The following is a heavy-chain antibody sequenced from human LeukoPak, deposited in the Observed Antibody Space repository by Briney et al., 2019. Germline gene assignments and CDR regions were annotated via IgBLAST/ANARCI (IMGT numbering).Heavy chain of an antibody. J-gene: IGHJ3*02. V-gene: IGHV3-73*01. CDR2: IRSKANSYAT. Sequence: GGSLRLSCAASGFTFSGSAMHWVRQASGKGLEWVGRIRSKANSYATAYAASVKGRFTISRDDSKNTAYLQMNSLKTEDTAVYYCTTTYYYDSSGYSDLDIWGQGTMVTVSS. CDR3: TTTYYYDSSGYSDLDI. D-gene: IGHD3-22*01. CDR1: GFTFSGSA.